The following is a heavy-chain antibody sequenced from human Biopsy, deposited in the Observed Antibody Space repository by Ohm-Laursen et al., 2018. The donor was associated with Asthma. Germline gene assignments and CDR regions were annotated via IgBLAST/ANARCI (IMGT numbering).Heavy chain of an antibody. V-gene: IGHV3-7*01. D-gene: IGHD3-3*02. CDR2: IKHDGTEK. CDR3: ARTFHFWSPYHAEHYQL. CDR1: GFTFGDYW. J-gene: IGHJ1*01. Sequence: SLRLSCAASGFTFGDYWMSWVRQVPGKGLEWVANIKHDGTEKNHVDSLKGRFTISRDNAKNSLYLQMNSLRAEDTAVYYCARTFHFWSPYHAEHYQLWSPGTLVTVPS.